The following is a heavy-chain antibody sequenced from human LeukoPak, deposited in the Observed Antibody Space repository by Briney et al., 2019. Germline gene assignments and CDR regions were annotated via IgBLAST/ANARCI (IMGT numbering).Heavy chain of an antibody. CDR1: DGSISSYY. CDR2: IYYSGST. D-gene: IGHD3-10*01. J-gene: IGHJ6*03. V-gene: IGHV4-59*01. Sequence: SETLSLTCTVSDGSISSYYWSWIRQPPGKGLEWIGYIYYSGSTNYNPSLKSRVTISVDTSKNQFSLKLSSVTAADTAMYYCARLVIRGFYYYYMDVWGKGTTVTVSS. CDR3: ARLVIRGFYYYYMDV.